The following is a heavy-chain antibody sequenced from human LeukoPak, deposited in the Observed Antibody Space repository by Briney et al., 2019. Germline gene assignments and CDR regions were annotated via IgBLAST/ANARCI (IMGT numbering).Heavy chain of an antibody. CDR1: GGTFSSYA. J-gene: IGHJ4*02. D-gene: IGHD3-22*01. CDR2: IIPILGIA. Sequence: SVKVSCKASGGTFSSYAISWVRQAPGQGLEWMGRIIPILGIANYAQKFQGRVTITADKSTSTAYMELSSLRSEDTAVYYCARGPTYYYDSSGYAYFDYWGQGTLVTVSS. V-gene: IGHV1-69*04. CDR3: ARGPTYYYDSSGYAYFDY.